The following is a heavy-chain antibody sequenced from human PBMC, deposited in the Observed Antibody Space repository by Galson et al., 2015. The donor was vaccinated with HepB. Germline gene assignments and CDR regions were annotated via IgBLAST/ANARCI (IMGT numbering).Heavy chain of an antibody. J-gene: IGHJ4*02. CDR1: GFTFTNYA. D-gene: IGHD6-19*01. CDR3: AREGRGWLFDY. V-gene: IGHV3-23*01. Sequence: SLRLSCAASGFTFTNYAVSWVRQAPGKGLQWVSSITSDGSTYYADSVRGRFTISRDNSKNTLSLQMNSLRAEDTAVYYCAREGRGWLFDYWGQGTLVPVSS. CDR2: ITSDGST.